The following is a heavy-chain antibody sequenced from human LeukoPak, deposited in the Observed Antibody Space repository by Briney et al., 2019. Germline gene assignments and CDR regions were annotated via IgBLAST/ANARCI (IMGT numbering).Heavy chain of an antibody. CDR2: IYPNSGGT. V-gene: IGHV1-2*06. Sequence: ASVKVSCKASGYTFTGYYMHWVRQAPGQGLEWMGRIYPNSGGTNYAQKFQGRVTMTRDTSISTAYMELSRLRSDDTAVYYCARDLGLAVAGTSRGLAPNWFDPWGQGTLVTVSS. J-gene: IGHJ5*02. D-gene: IGHD6-19*01. CDR3: ARDLGLAVAGTSRGLAPNWFDP. CDR1: GYTFTGYY.